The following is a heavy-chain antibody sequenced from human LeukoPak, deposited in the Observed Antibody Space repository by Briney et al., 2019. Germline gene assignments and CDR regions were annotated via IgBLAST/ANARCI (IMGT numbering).Heavy chain of an antibody. CDR2: ISGGGGST. V-gene: IGHV3-23*01. D-gene: IGHD2-2*01. CDR3: AEGGYCSSTSCYVGWFDP. Sequence: PGGSLGLSCAASGFTFSSYVMNWVRQAPGKGLEWVSVISGGGGSTYYADSVKGRFTISRDNSKNTLFLQMNSLRAEDTAVYYCAEGGYCSSTSCYVGWFDPWGQGTLVTVSS. CDR1: GFTFSSYV. J-gene: IGHJ5*02.